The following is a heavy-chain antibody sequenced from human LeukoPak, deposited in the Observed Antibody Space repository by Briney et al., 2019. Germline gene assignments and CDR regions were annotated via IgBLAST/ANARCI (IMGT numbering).Heavy chain of an antibody. J-gene: IGHJ6*03. CDR2: IYYSGST. Sequence: SETLSLTCTVSGGSISSYYWSWIRQPPGKGLEWIGYIYYSGSTNYKPSLKSRVTISVDTSKNQFSLKLSSVTAADTAVYYCARGLYGDYGIGYYYYYYMDVWGKGTTVTVSS. V-gene: IGHV4-59*12. D-gene: IGHD4-17*01. CDR3: ARGLYGDYGIGYYYYYYMDV. CDR1: GGSISSYY.